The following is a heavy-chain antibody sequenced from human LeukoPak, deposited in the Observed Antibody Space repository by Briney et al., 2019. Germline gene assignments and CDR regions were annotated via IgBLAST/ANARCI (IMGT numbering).Heavy chain of an antibody. Sequence: PSETLSLTCTVSGGSISSSSYYWGWIRQPPGKGLEWIGSIYYSGSTYYNPSLKCRVTISVDTSKNQFSLKLSSVTAADTVVYYCARLDETWYFDYWGQGTLVTVSS. D-gene: IGHD5-24*01. V-gene: IGHV4-39*01. CDR1: GGSISSSSYY. CDR3: ARLDETWYFDY. J-gene: IGHJ4*02. CDR2: IYYSGST.